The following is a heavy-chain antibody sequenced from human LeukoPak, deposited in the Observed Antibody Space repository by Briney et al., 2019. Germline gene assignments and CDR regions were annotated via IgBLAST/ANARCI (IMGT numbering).Heavy chain of an antibody. CDR3: AKDDRRSSGGADY. CDR2: ISYDGSNK. V-gene: IGHV3-30*18. D-gene: IGHD6-19*01. Sequence: GGSLRLSCAASGFTFSSYGMHWVRQAPGKGLEWVAVISYDGSNKYYADSVKGRFTISRDNSKNTLYLQMNSLRAEDTAVYYCAKDDRRSSGGADYWGPGTLVTVSS. CDR1: GFTFSSYG. J-gene: IGHJ4*02.